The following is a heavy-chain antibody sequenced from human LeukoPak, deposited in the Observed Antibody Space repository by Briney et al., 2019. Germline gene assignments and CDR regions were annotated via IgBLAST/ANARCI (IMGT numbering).Heavy chain of an antibody. CDR3: ARESITMVRGVIGY. D-gene: IGHD3-10*01. J-gene: IGHJ4*02. Sequence: GGSLRLSCAASGFSFSSYSMNWVRQAPGKGLEWVSYTSSSSSTIYNADSVKGRFTISRDNAKNSLYLQMNSLRDEDTAVYYCARESITMVRGVIGYWGQGTLVTVSS. CDR2: TSSSSSTI. CDR1: GFSFSSYS. V-gene: IGHV3-48*02.